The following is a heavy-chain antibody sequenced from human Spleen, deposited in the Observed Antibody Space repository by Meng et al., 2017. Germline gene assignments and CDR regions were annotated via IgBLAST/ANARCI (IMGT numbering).Heavy chain of an antibody. J-gene: IGHJ4*02. CDR2: IYHSGST. D-gene: IGHD2-2*01. CDR3: ARGGGRSSSSCDLDY. CDR1: GASISSGNW. V-gene: IGHV4-4*02. Sequence: QLQLQEAGPGLVKPSETLSLTYVVSGASISSGNWWNWVRQPPGKGLEWIGDIYHSGSTNYNPSLKSRVTISVDKSKNQFSLKLSSVTAADTAMYYCARGGGRSSSSCDLDYWGQGVLVTVSS.